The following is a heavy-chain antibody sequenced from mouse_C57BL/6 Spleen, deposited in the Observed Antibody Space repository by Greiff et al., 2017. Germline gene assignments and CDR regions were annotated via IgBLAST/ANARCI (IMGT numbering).Heavy chain of an antibody. J-gene: IGHJ4*01. D-gene: IGHD2-3*01. CDR1: GYTFTSYW. CDR3: ARFDDGYYEDAMDY. V-gene: IGHV1-72*01. Sequence: QVQLQQPGAELVKPGASVKLSCKASGYTFTSYWMHWVKQRPGRGLEWIGRIDPNSGGTKYNEKFKSKATLTVDKPSSTAYMQISSLTSEDSAVYYCARFDDGYYEDAMDYWGQGTSVTVSS. CDR2: IDPNSGGT.